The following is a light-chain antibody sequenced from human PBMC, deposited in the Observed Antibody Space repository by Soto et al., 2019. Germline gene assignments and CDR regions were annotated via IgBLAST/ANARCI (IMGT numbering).Light chain of an antibody. J-gene: IGLJ3*02. Sequence: QSVLTQPASVSGSPGQSITISCTGTSSDVGGYDHVSWYQQHPGKAPKLMIYEVINRPSGVSNRFSGSKSGNTASLTISGLQAEDEDDYYCYSYTTAPTFWLFGGGTKLTVL. CDR3: YSYTTAPTFWL. CDR2: EVI. V-gene: IGLV2-14*01. CDR1: SSDVGGYDH.